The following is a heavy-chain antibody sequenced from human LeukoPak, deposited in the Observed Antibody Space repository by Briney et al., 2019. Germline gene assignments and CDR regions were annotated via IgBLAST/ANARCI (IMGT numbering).Heavy chain of an antibody. CDR2: ISSSSSYI. CDR3: ARDGSPGAFDI. CDR1: GFTFSSYS. V-gene: IGHV3-21*01. Sequence: GGSLRLSCAASGFTFSSYSMNWVRQAPGKGLEWVSSISSSSSYIYYADSVKGRFTISRDNAKNSLYLQMNSLRAEDTAVYDCARDGSPGAFDIWGQGTMVTVSS. D-gene: IGHD2-15*01. J-gene: IGHJ3*02.